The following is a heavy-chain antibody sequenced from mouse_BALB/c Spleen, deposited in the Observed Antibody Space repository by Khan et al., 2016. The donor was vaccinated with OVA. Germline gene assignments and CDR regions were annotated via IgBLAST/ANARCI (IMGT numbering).Heavy chain of an antibody. J-gene: IGHJ2*01. CDR1: GYTCINYW. Sequence: QVQLQQSGAELAKPGASVKMSCKASGYTCINYWILWIKQRPGQGLEWIGYINPSTGYTEYNQNFKDKATLTADKSSSTAYMQLSSLTSEDSTVYYCARRGLRWDFDYWGQGTTLTVSS. D-gene: IGHD1-1*01. V-gene: IGHV1-7*01. CDR3: ARRGLRWDFDY. CDR2: INPSTGYT.